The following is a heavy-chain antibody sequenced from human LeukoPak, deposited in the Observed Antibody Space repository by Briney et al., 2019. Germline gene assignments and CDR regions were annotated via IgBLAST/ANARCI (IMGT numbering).Heavy chain of an antibody. CDR2: INPNSGGT. V-gene: IGHV1-2*06. CDR3: ARDTRYDYVWGSSYYFDY. D-gene: IGHD3-16*01. J-gene: IGHJ4*02. Sequence: ASVKVSCKASGYTFTGYYMHWVRRAPGQGLEWMGRINPNSGGTNYAQKFQGRVTMTRDTSISTAYMELSRLRSDDTAVYYCARDTRYDYVWGSSYYFDYWGQGTLVTVSS. CDR1: GYTFTGYY.